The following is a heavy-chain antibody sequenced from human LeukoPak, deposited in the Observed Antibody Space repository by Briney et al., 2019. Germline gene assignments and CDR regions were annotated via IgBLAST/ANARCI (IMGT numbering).Heavy chain of an antibody. Sequence: SGGSLRLSCAASGFTFSSYEMNWVRQAPGKGLEGVSYISSSGSTIYYADSVKGRFTISRDNAKNSLYLQMNSLRAEDTAVYYCARDATYYDILTGSDYFDYWGQGTLVTVSS. V-gene: IGHV3-48*03. D-gene: IGHD3-9*01. J-gene: IGHJ4*02. CDR3: ARDATYYDILTGSDYFDY. CDR2: ISSSGSTI. CDR1: GFTFSSYE.